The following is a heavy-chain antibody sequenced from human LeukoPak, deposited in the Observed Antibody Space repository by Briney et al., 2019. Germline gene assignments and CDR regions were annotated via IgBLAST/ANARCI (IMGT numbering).Heavy chain of an antibody. J-gene: IGHJ5*02. CDR3: VRGSYGAYDH. CDR2: ISSDSSYI. D-gene: IGHD4-17*01. V-gene: IGHV3-21*01. CDR1: GFNFNTYT. Sequence: GGSLRLSCAASGFNFNTYTMNWVRQAPGKGLKWVSSISSDSSYIYYADAVHGRFTVSGDNAKYSLYLQMNSLRAEDTAVYYCVRGSYGAYDHWGQGSLVTVSS.